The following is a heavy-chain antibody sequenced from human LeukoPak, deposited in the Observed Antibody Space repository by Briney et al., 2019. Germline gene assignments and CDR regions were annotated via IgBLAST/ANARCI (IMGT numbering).Heavy chain of an antibody. D-gene: IGHD3-16*01. CDR1: GGSFSGYY. Sequence: SETLSLTCALYGGSFSGYYWSWIRHFPGKGLEWIGEISQGGSTMYTASLKNRVTISFDTSKNQFSLNLRSVTAADTAVYYCARDSAVLGGTFFDVWGQGTLVTVSS. V-gene: IGHV4-34*01. CDR3: ARDSAVLGGTFFDV. CDR2: ISQGGST. J-gene: IGHJ4*02.